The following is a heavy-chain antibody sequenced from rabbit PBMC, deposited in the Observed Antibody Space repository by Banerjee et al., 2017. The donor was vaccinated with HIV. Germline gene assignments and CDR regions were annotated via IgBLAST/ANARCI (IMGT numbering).Heavy chain of an antibody. D-gene: IGHD4-2*01. CDR3: AGTGSNIVSYFKL. CDR1: GFSFSSTYY. V-gene: IGHV1S40*01. J-gene: IGHJ4*01. CDR2: IYAGSSGRT. Sequence: QSLEESGGGLVQPEGSLTLTCTASGFSFSSTYYVCWVRQAPGKGLEWIACIYAGSSGRTYYASWAKGRFTISKTSSTTVTLQMNSLTDADTATYFCAGTGSNIVSYFKLWGQGTLVTDS.